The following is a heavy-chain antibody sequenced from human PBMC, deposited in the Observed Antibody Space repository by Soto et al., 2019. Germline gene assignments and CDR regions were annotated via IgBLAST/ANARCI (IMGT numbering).Heavy chain of an antibody. CDR1: GGSISSGGYY. J-gene: IGHJ5*02. D-gene: IGHD3-10*01. CDR3: ARRGYYGSGSYYRGWFDP. CDR2: IYYSGST. V-gene: IGHV4-31*03. Sequence: PSETLSLTCTVSGGSISSGGYYWSWIRQHPGKGLEWIGYIYYSGSTYYNPSLKSRVTISVDTSKNQFSLKLSSVTAADTAVYYCARRGYYGSGSYYRGWFDPWGQGTLVTVSS.